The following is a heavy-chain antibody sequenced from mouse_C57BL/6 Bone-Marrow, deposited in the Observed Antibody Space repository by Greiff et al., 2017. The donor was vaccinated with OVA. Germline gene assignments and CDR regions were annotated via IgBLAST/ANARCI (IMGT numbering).Heavy chain of an antibody. D-gene: IGHD1-1*01. CDR1: GYTFTSYW. V-gene: IGHV1-53*01. CDR3: AHYYGSSLYWYFDV. CDR2: INPSNGGT. J-gene: IGHJ1*03. Sequence: QVQLQQPGTELVKPGASVKLSCKASGYTFTSYWMHWVKQRPGQGLEWIGNINPSNGGTNYNEKFKSKATLTVDQSSSTAYMQLSSLTSEDSAVYYCAHYYGSSLYWYFDVWGTGTTVTVSS.